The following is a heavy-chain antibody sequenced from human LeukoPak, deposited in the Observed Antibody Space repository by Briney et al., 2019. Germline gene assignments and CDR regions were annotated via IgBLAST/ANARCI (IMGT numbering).Heavy chain of an antibody. CDR2: FDVAETDT. D-gene: IGHD3-3*01. V-gene: IGHV1-24*01. Sequence: ASVKVSCKVSGYTLSELSMHWVRQSPGKGLEWMGGFDVAETDTICAQKFQGRVTMTEDTSTDTAYMELNSLSSEDTAVYYCSSSGVEEWQGLHFWGQGTLVTVSS. CDR3: SSSGVEEWQGLHF. J-gene: IGHJ4*02. CDR1: GYTLSELS.